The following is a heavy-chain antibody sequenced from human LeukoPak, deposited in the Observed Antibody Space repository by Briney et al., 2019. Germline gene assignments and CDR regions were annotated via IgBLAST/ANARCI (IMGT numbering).Heavy chain of an antibody. CDR3: ASFRRFSGGCLSSDY. D-gene: IGHD2-15*01. Sequence: ASVKDSCKASGYTFTSYGISWVRQAPGQGLEWMGWISAYNGNTNYAQKLQGRVTMTTDTSTSTAYMELRSLRSDDTAVYYCASFRRFSGGCLSSDYWGQGTLVTVSS. CDR2: ISAYNGNT. V-gene: IGHV1-18*01. J-gene: IGHJ4*02. CDR1: GYTFTSYG.